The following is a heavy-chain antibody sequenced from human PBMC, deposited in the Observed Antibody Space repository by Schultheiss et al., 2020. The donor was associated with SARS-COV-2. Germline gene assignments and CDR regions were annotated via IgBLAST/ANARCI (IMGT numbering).Heavy chain of an antibody. CDR3: ARDRYSHYYYYGMDV. J-gene: IGHJ6*02. CDR2: IYYSGST. CDR1: GGSFSGYY. D-gene: IGHD4-11*01. Sequence: SETLFLTCAVYGGSFSGYYWSWIRQPPGKGLEWIGYIYYSGSTNYNPSLKSRVTISVDTSKNQFSLKLSSVTAADTAVYYCARDRYSHYYYYGMDVWGQGTTVTVSS. V-gene: IGHV4-59*01.